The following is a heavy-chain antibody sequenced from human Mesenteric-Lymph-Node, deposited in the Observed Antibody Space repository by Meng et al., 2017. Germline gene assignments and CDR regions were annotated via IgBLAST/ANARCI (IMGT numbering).Heavy chain of an antibody. CDR2: LNPNSGST. Sequence: ASVKVSCKASGFTFNGYYMHWVRQAPGQGLEWMGRLNPNSGSTNYAQKFQGRVTMTRDTSISTAYMELSSLRSDDTAVYYCARDLRRTDGYGDFGSDYWGQGTLVTVSS. J-gene: IGHJ4*02. D-gene: IGHD4-17*01. V-gene: IGHV1-2*06. CDR3: ARDLRRTDGYGDFGSDY. CDR1: GFTFNGYY.